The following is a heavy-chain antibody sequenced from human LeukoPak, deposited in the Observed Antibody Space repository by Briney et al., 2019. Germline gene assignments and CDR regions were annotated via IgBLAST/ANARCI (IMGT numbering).Heavy chain of an antibody. CDR3: ARLRVRPSQMTTVSTFDN. J-gene: IGHJ4*02. CDR1: GFNFGSHW. CDR2: IKQDGSEK. V-gene: IGHV3-7*01. D-gene: IGHD4-17*01. Sequence: GGSLRLSCAASGFNFGSHWMTWVRQAPGKGLEWVANIKQDGSEKYYVDPVKGRFTISRDNAKNSLYLQMNSLRVEDTAVYYCARLRVRPSQMTTVSTFDNWGQGTLVTVSS.